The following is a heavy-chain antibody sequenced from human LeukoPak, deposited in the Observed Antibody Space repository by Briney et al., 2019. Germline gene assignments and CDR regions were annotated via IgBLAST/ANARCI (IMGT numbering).Heavy chain of an antibody. D-gene: IGHD1-7*01. Sequence: ASVKVSCKASGYTFTSYAIHWVRQAPGQRLEWMGWINAGNGNTKYSQKFQDRVTITRDTSASTAYMELTSLRSEDTAVCYCARLIVGTTYFDYWGQGTLVTVSS. CDR1: GYTFTSYA. CDR3: ARLIVGTTYFDY. J-gene: IGHJ4*02. V-gene: IGHV1-3*01. CDR2: INAGNGNT.